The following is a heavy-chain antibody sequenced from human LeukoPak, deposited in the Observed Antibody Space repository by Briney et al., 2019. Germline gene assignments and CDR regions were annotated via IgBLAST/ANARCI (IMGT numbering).Heavy chain of an antibody. Sequence: GGSLRLSCAASGFTFSNAWMSWVRQAPGKGLEWVGRIKSKTDGGTTDYAAPVKGRFTISRDDSKNTLYLQMNSLRAEDTAVYYCAKGDVDTAMVKVLIYYYYYGMDVWGQGTTVTVSS. V-gene: IGHV3-15*01. J-gene: IGHJ6*02. CDR2: IKSKTDGGTT. CDR3: AKGDVDTAMVKVLIYYYYYGMDV. CDR1: GFTFSNAW. D-gene: IGHD5-18*01.